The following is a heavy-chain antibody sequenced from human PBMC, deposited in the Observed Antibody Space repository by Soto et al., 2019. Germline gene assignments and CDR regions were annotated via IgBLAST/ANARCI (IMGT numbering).Heavy chain of an antibody. D-gene: IGHD3-16*01. CDR2: IYSGGST. CDR3: ETSYTWRLFDY. Sequence: GGSLRLSCAVSGFTVTSNYMTWVRQAPGKGLEWVSVIYSGGSTYYADSVRGRFTISRDNSKNTLYLQMNSLRAEDTAVYYCETSYTWRLFDYWGQGTLVTVYS. CDR1: GFTVTSNY. J-gene: IGHJ4*02. V-gene: IGHV3-53*01.